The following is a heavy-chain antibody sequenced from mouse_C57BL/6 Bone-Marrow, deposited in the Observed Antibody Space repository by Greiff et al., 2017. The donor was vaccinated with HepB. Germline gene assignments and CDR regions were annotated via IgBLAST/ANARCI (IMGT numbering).Heavy chain of an antibody. CDR2: ISDGGSYT. V-gene: IGHV5-4*03. J-gene: IGHJ3*01. Sequence: EVKLVESGGGLVKPGGSLKLSCAASGFTFSSYAMSWVRQTPEKRLEWVATISDGGSYTYYPDNVKGRFTISRDNAKNNLYLQMSHLKSEDTALYYCARVYYGYDGFAYWGQGTLVTVSA. D-gene: IGHD2-2*01. CDR1: GFTFSSYA. CDR3: ARVYYGYDGFAY.